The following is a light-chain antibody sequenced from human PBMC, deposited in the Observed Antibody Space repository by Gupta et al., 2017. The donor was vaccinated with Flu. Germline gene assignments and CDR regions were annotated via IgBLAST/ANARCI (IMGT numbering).Light chain of an antibody. CDR3: QQYGSSPWT. J-gene: IGKJ1*01. CDR2: GAS. V-gene: IGKV3-20*01. Sequence: IVLTQSPGTLSMSPGERATLSSRASQSVSSSYFAWYQQKPGQAPRLLIYGASSRATGIPDRFSGSGSGTDFTLTISRLEPEDFAVYYCQQYGSSPWTFGQGTKVEIK. CDR1: QSVSSSY.